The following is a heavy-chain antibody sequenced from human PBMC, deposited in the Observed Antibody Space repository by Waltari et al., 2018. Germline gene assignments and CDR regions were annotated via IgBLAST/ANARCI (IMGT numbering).Heavy chain of an antibody. CDR3: ARGVYDSSGYSTGWFDP. CDR2: ISYDGSNK. Sequence: QVQLVESGGGVVQPGRSLRLCWAASGITFSRYAMHWARQAAGKGLELLAVISYDGSNKYYADSVKGRFTISRDNSKNTLYLQMNSLRAEDTAVYYCARGVYDSSGYSTGWFDPWGQGTLVTVSS. J-gene: IGHJ5*02. D-gene: IGHD3-22*01. V-gene: IGHV3-30*01. CDR1: GITFSRYA.